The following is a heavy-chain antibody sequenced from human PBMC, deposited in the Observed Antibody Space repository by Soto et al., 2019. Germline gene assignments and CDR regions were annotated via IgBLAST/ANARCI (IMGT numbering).Heavy chain of an antibody. Sequence: GGSLRLSCAASGFTFSGSAMHWVRQASGKGLEWVGRIRSKANSYAAAYAASVKGRFTISIDDSKNTAYLQMNSLKTEDTAVYSGRLSGFGVRGVSMAYGMDVWGQGTTVTVSS. CDR2: IRSKANSYAA. CDR1: GFTFSGSA. CDR3: RLSGFGVRGVSMAYGMDV. J-gene: IGHJ6*02. D-gene: IGHD3-10*01. V-gene: IGHV3-73*01.